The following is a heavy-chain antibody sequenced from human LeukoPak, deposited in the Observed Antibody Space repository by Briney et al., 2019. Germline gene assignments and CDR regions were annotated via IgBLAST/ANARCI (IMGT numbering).Heavy chain of an antibody. D-gene: IGHD6-19*01. V-gene: IGHV3-9*01. CDR3: AKGPSSGWFPFDY. J-gene: IGHJ4*02. CDR1: GFTFDDYA. CDR2: ISWNRGSI. Sequence: GGSLRLSCAASGFTFDDYAMHWVRQAPGKGLEWVSGISWNRGSIGYADSVKGRFTISRDNAKNSLYLQMNSLRAEDTALYYCAKGPSSGWFPFDYWGQGTLVTVSS.